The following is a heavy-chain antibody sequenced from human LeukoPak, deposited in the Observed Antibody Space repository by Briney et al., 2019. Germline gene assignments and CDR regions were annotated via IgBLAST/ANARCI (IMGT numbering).Heavy chain of an antibody. CDR1: GGSIRSSSYY. J-gene: IGHJ4*02. Sequence: PSETLSLTCTVSGGSIRSSSYYWGWIRQPPGKGLEWIGCIYYTGSTYYNPSLKSRVTISVDTSKNQFSLKLSSVTAADTAVYYCARLFGDSSGYSRVLDYWGQGTLVTVSS. CDR3: ARLFGDSSGYSRVLDY. D-gene: IGHD3-22*01. V-gene: IGHV4-39*01. CDR2: IYYTGST.